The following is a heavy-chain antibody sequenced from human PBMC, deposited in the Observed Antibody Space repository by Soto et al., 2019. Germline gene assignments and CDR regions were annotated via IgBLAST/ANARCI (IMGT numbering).Heavy chain of an antibody. CDR2: IIPIFGTA. D-gene: IGHD2-2*02. CDR1: GGTFSSYA. CDR3: ARDSDIVVVPAAIRSGYYYYYGMDV. J-gene: IGHJ6*02. Sequence: SVKVSCKASGGTFSSYAISWARQAPGQGLEWMGGIIPIFGTANYAQKFQGRVTITADESTSTAYMELSSLRSEDTAVYYCARDSDIVVVPAAIRSGYYYYYGMDVWGQGTTVTV. V-gene: IGHV1-69*13.